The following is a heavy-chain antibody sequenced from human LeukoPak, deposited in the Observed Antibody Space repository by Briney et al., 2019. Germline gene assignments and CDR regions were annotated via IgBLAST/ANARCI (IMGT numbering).Heavy chain of an antibody. Sequence: GGSLRLSCAASGFTFSSYSMNWVRQAPGKGLEWVSSISSSSSYIYYADSVKGRFTISRDNAKNSLYLQMNSLRAEDTAVDYCARVVNSRYSNYYYMHVWGKGTTVTVSS. CDR1: GFTFSSYS. J-gene: IGHJ6*03. CDR3: ARVVNSRYSNYYYMHV. CDR2: ISSSSSYI. D-gene: IGHD6-13*01. V-gene: IGHV3-21*01.